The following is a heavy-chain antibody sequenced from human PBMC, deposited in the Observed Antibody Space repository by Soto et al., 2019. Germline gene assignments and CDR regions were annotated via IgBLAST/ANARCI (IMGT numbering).Heavy chain of an antibody. Sequence: GGSLRLSCAASGFTFSSYAMSWVRQAPGKGLEWVSAISGSGGSTYYADSVKGRFTISRDNSKNTLYLQMNSLRAEDRAVYYCAKDARYCSSTSCYMGGDNWFDPWGQGTLVTVSS. CDR3: AKDARYCSSTSCYMGGDNWFDP. D-gene: IGHD2-2*01. CDR2: ISGSGGST. J-gene: IGHJ5*02. CDR1: GFTFSSYA. V-gene: IGHV3-23*01.